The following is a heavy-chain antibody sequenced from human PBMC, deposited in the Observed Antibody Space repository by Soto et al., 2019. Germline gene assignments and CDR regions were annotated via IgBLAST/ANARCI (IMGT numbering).Heavy chain of an antibody. CDR1: GFTLSSYI. CDR2: ISGSGGST. CDR3: AKVSGYYYDATASEYDS. V-gene: IGHV3-23*01. Sequence: GSLKLSCAASGFTLSSYIMNWVRQAQGKGLEWVSAISGSGGSTYYADSVKGRFTISRDNSKNTLYVHMSSLRAEDTAVYYCAKVSGYYYDATASEYDSWGQGTLVTVSS. J-gene: IGHJ4*02. D-gene: IGHD3-22*01.